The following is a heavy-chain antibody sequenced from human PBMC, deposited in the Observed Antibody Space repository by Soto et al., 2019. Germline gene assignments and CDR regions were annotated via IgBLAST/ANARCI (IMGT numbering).Heavy chain of an antibody. D-gene: IGHD7-27*01. CDR1: GDSVSSNSAA. J-gene: IGHJ3*02. Sequence: SQTLSLTCAISGDSVSSNSAAWNWIRQSPSRGLEWLGRTYYRSKWYNDYAVSVKSRITINPDTSKNQFSLQLNSVTPEDTAVYYCASETKTTWDSYDAFDIWGQGTMVTVSS. CDR2: TYYRSKWYN. V-gene: IGHV6-1*01. CDR3: ASETKTTWDSYDAFDI.